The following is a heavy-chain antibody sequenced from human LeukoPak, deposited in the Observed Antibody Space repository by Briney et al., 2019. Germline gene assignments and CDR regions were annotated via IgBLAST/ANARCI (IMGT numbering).Heavy chain of an antibody. D-gene: IGHD7-27*01. J-gene: IGHJ4*02. CDR3: ARGPPNWGYDY. CDR2: MSPNSGNT. V-gene: IGHV1-8*01. CDR1: GYTFTSYD. Sequence: XSVKVSFKASGYTFTSYDINWVRQATGQGPEWMGWMSPNSGNTGYAQKFQGRVTMTRSTSMSTAYMELSSLRSEDTAVYYCARGPPNWGYDYWGQGTLVTVSS.